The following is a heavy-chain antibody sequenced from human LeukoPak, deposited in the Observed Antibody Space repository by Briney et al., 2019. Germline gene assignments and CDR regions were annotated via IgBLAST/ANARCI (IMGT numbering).Heavy chain of an antibody. CDR2: IWYDGSNK. Sequence: GGSLRLSCAASGFTFSSYGMHWVRQAPGKGLEWVAVIWYDGSNKYYADSVKGRFTISRDNSKNTLYLQMNSLRAEDTAVYYCARGSRSSWQNWFDPWGQGTLVTVSS. D-gene: IGHD6-13*01. J-gene: IGHJ5*02. CDR3: ARGSRSSWQNWFDP. V-gene: IGHV3-33*01. CDR1: GFTFSSYG.